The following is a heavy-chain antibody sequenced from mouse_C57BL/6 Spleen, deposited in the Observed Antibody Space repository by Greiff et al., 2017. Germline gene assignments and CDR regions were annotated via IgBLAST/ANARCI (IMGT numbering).Heavy chain of an antibody. V-gene: IGHV1-82*01. CDR1: GYAFSSSW. J-gene: IGHJ3*01. CDR2: IYPGDGDT. D-gene: IGHD2-4*01. CDR3: ARPRDYYDYGWFAY. Sequence: QVQLQQSGPELVKPGASVKISCKASGYAFSSSWMNWVKQRPGKGLEWIGRIYPGDGDTNYNGKFKGKATLTADKSSSTAYMQLSSLTSEDSAVYFCARPRDYYDYGWFAYWGQGTLVTVSA.